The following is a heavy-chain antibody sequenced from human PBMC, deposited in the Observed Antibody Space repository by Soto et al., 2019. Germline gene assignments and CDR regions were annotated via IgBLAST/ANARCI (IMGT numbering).Heavy chain of an antibody. CDR2: IIPIFGTA. D-gene: IGHD3-9*01. J-gene: IGHJ6*02. CDR1: GGTFSSYA. V-gene: IGHV1-69*13. Sequence: ASVKVSCKASGGTFSSYAISWVRQAPGQGLEWMGGIIPIFGTANYAQKFQGRVTITADESTSTAYMELSSLRSEDTAVYYCARDQNPGYDILTGYSVSYGMDVWGQGTTVTVSS. CDR3: ARDQNPGYDILTGYSVSYGMDV.